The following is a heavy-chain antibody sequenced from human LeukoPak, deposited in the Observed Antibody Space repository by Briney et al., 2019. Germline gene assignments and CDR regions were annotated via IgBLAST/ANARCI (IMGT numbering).Heavy chain of an antibody. J-gene: IGHJ4*02. D-gene: IGHD1-20*01. CDR3: AREVITAQNFDY. CDR1: GGSISSGGYY. CDR2: IYYSGST. V-gene: IGHV4-31*03. Sequence: SETLSLTCTVSGGSISSGGYYWRWIRQHPGKGLECIGYIYYSGSTYYNPSLKSRVTISVDTSKNQFSLKLSSVTAADTAVYYCAREVITAQNFDYWGQGTLVTVSS.